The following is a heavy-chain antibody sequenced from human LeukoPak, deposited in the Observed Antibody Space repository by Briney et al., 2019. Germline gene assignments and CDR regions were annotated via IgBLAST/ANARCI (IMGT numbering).Heavy chain of an antibody. V-gene: IGHV3-23*01. CDR3: AKGAGFSGTYWHDY. CDR1: GFTFSSYA. J-gene: IGHJ4*02. D-gene: IGHD1-26*01. CDR2: ISGSGGTT. Sequence: GGSLRLSCAASGFTFSSYAMTWVRQAPGKGLEWVSAISGSGGTTYYADSVQGRFTVSRDTSKNTLSLQMNSLRAEDTAVYYCAKGAGFSGTYWHDYWGQGTLVTVSS.